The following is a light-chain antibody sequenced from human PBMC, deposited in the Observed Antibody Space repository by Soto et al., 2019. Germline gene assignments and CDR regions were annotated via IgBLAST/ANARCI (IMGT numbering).Light chain of an antibody. V-gene: IGLV2-14*03. Sequence: SALTQPASVSGSPGKPITISCTSTSSDVGGYNYVSWYQHHPGKAPKLMIYDVSNRPSGVSNRFSGSKSGNTASLTISGLQPEDEADYYCRSYTTSNTRQIVFGTGTKVTVL. CDR1: SSDVGGYNY. CDR3: RSYTTSNTRQIV. CDR2: DVS. J-gene: IGLJ1*01.